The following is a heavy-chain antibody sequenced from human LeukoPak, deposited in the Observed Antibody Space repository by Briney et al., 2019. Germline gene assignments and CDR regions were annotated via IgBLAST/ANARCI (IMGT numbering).Heavy chain of an antibody. CDR1: GYTFTSYD. D-gene: IGHD5-12*01. V-gene: IGHV1-8*03. CDR2: MNPNSGST. Sequence: VQVSCKASGYTFTSYDINWVRQATGQGVEWMGWMNPNSGSTGYAQKFQGRVTITRNTSISTAYMELSGLRSEDTAVYYCARGRSTGYPYYFEYWGQGTLVTVSS. J-gene: IGHJ4*02. CDR3: ARGRSTGYPYYFEY.